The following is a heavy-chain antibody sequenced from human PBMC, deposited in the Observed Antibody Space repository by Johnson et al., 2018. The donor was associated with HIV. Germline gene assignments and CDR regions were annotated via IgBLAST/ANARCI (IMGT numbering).Heavy chain of an antibody. J-gene: IGHJ3*02. Sequence: VQLVESGGGLVQPGGSLRLSCAASGFTVSSNYMSWVRQAPGTGLEWVSVIYSGGSTYYADSVKGRFTISRDNSKNTLSLQMNSLRAEDTAVYYCARVTPQRGDNDVFDIWGQGTMVTVSS. V-gene: IGHV3-66*01. D-gene: IGHD3-16*01. CDR3: ARVTPQRGDNDVFDI. CDR1: GFTVSSNY. CDR2: IYSGGST.